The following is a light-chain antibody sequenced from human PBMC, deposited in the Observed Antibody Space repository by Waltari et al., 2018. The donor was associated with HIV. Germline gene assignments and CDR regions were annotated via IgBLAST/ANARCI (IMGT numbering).Light chain of an antibody. Sequence: SALTQPASVSGSPGQSITISCTGTRSDVGAYNLVSWYQQHPGKAPNFIIYEVNKRPSEVSIRFSGSKSGNTASLTISGLQAEDEADYYCCSYAGRSTLEVFGGGTKVTVL. CDR1: RSDVGAYNL. V-gene: IGLV2-23*02. CDR3: CSYAGRSTLEV. J-gene: IGLJ2*01. CDR2: EVN.